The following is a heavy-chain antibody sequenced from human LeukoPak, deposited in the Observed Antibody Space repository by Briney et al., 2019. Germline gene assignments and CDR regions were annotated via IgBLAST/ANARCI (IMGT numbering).Heavy chain of an antibody. CDR1: GYSFTSYW. V-gene: IGHV5-51*01. CDR2: IYPGDSDT. CDR3: ARDYDSSGYVDAFDI. Sequence: GESLKISCKGSGYSFTSYWIGWVRQMLGKGLEWMGIIYPGDSDTRYSPSFQGQVTISADKSISTAYLQWSSLKASDTAMYYCARDYDSSGYVDAFDIWGQGTMVTVSS. J-gene: IGHJ3*02. D-gene: IGHD3-22*01.